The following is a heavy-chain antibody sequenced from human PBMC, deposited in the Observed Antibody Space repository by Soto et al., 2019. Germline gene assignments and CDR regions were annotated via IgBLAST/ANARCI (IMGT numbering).Heavy chain of an antibody. CDR3: AKRGSGSYFDY. CDR1: GFTFSSYA. Sequence: EVQLLESGGGLVQPGGSLRLSCAASGFTFSSYALNWVRQAPGKGLEWVSVISGSGGSTYYADSVKGRFTISRDNSKNTIYLQMNSLRAEDTAVYYCAKRGSGSYFDYWGQGTLVTVSS. CDR2: ISGSGGST. J-gene: IGHJ4*02. V-gene: IGHV3-23*01. D-gene: IGHD3-10*01.